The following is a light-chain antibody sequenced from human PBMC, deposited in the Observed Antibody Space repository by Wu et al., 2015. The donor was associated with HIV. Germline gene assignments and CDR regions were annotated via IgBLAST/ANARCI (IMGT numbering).Light chain of an antibody. Sequence: EIVMTQSPVTLSVSPGERATLTCRASQRIGSNVAWYQQKPGQAPRLLIYGASIRVTGVPARFRGSGSGTDFSLTISSMQSEDFAVYHCQQYNNWPPLTFGGGPRWRSN. J-gene: IGKJ4*01. CDR1: QRIGSN. CDR2: GAS. V-gene: IGKV3-15*01. CDR3: QQYNNWPPLT.